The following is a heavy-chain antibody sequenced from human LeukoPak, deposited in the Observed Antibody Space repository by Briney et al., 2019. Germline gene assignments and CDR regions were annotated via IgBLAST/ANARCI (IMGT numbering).Heavy chain of an antibody. CDR1: GFTFSSYA. CDR3: ASFTDY. CDR2: ISYDGSNK. J-gene: IGHJ4*02. Sequence: PGGSLRLSCAASGFTFSSYAMHWVRQAPGKGLEWVAVISYDGSNKYYADSVQGRFTISRDNAKNSLYLQMNSLRAEDTAVYYCASFTDYWGQGTLVTVSS. V-gene: IGHV3-30-3*01.